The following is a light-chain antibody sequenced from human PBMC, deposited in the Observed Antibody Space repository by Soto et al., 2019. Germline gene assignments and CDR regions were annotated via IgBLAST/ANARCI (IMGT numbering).Light chain of an antibody. Sequence: IVLTHSPATLSLSPGERATLSCMSSPSVTNYLAWYQQKPGQAPRLLIYGAFNRATGIPARFSGSGSGTDFTLTISSLEPEDFAVYYCQQRNIWPPVTFGQGTRLEIK. CDR3: QQRNIWPPVT. J-gene: IGKJ5*01. CDR2: GAF. CDR1: PSVTNY. V-gene: IGKV3-11*01.